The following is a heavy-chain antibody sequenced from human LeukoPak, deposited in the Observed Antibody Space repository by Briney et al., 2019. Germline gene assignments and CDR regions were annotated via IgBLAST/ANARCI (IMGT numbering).Heavy chain of an antibody. J-gene: IGHJ6*03. CDR2: ISSSSSYI. V-gene: IGHV3-21*01. CDR3: ARVPPLLYYYYYMDV. Sequence: GGSLRLSCAASGFTFSSYSMNWVRQAPGKGLEWVSSISSSSSYIYYADSVKGRFTTSRDNAKNSLYLQMTSLRAEDTAVYYCARVPPLLYYYYYMDVWRKGTRLTVSS. CDR1: GFTFSSYS. D-gene: IGHD2-15*01.